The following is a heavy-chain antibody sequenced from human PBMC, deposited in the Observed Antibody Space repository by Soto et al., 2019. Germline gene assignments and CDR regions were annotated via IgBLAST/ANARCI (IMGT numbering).Heavy chain of an antibody. J-gene: IGHJ4*02. V-gene: IGHV3-30*18. D-gene: IGHD6-13*01. Sequence: QVQLVESGGGVVQPGRSLRLSCAASGFTFSSYGMHWVRQAPSKGLEWVAVISYDGSNKYYADSVKGRFTISRDNSKNTLYLQMNSLRAEDTAVYYCAKDCLGYSSSWFDYWGQGTLVTVSS. CDR3: AKDCLGYSSSWFDY. CDR1: GFTFSSYG. CDR2: ISYDGSNK.